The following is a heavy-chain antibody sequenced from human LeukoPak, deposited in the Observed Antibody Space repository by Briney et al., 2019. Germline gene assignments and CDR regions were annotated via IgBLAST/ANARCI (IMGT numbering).Heavy chain of an antibody. Sequence: PGGSLRLSCAASGLTFSSYSMNRVRQAPGKGLEWVSSISSSSSYIYYADSVKGRFTISRDNAKNSLYLQMNSLRAEDTAVYYCARGHQPRFDPWGQGTLVTVSS. CDR3: ARGHQPRFDP. V-gene: IGHV3-21*01. D-gene: IGHD2-2*01. CDR2: ISSSSSYI. J-gene: IGHJ5*02. CDR1: GLTFSSYS.